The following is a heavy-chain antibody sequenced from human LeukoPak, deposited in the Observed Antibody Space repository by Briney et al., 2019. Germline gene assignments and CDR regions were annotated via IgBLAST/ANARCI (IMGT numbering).Heavy chain of an antibody. Sequence: RTSETLSLTCTVSGGSISSYYWSWIRQPPGKGLEWIGYIYTSGSTNYNPSLKSRVTISVDTSKNQFSLKLSSVTAADTAVYYSARHRPGPWYSYGSNGFDYWGQGTLVTVSS. CDR3: ARHRPGPWYSYGSNGFDY. CDR1: GGSISSYY. CDR2: IYTSGST. J-gene: IGHJ4*02. D-gene: IGHD5-18*01. V-gene: IGHV4-4*09.